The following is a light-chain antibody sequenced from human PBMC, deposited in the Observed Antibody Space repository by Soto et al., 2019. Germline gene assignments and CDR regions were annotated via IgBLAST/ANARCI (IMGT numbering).Light chain of an antibody. CDR2: GAS. CDR1: QSASSSY. V-gene: IGKV3-20*01. CDR3: QVYGSSLWT. Sequence: DIVLTQSPGTLSLSPGERATLSCRASQSASSSYLAWYQQKPGQAPRLLIYGASSWSTGIPDRFSGSGSGTDFTLTITRLEPDDFAVYYCQVYGSSLWTFGQGTKVEV. J-gene: IGKJ1*01.